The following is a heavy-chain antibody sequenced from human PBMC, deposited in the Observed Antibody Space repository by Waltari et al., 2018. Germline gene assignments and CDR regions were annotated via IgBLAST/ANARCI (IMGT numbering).Heavy chain of an antibody. CDR3: ARQGITMVRGVRGNWFDP. J-gene: IGHJ5*02. Sequence: QLQLQESGPGLVKPSETLSLTCPVSGGSISSTSYYWGWLRQPPGKGLEWIGSIYYSGSTYYNPSLKSRVTISVDTSKNQFSLKLSSVTAADTAVYYCARQGITMVRGVRGNWFDPWGQGTLVTVSS. CDR2: IYYSGST. D-gene: IGHD3-10*01. V-gene: IGHV4-39*01. CDR1: GGSISSTSYY.